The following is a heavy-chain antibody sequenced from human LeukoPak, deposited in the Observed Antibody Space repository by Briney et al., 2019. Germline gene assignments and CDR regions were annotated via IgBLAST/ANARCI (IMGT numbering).Heavy chain of an antibody. J-gene: IGHJ3*02. CDR3: ARDTDYGDGAFDI. V-gene: IGHV1-69*05. Sequence: GSSVKVPCKASGGTFSSYAISWVRQAPGQGLEWMGGIIPIFGTANYAQKFQGRVTITTDESTSTAYMELSSLRSEDTAVYYCARDTDYGDGAFDIWGQGTMVTVSS. D-gene: IGHD4-17*01. CDR1: GGTFSSYA. CDR2: IIPIFGTA.